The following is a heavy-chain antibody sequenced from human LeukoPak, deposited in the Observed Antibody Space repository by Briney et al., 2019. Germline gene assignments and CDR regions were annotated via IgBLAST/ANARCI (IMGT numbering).Heavy chain of an antibody. Sequence: GASVKVSCKASGYTFTGYYMHWVRQAPGQGPEWMGWINPDSGGTKYVQKFQGRVTMTRDTSITTAYMELSGLRSDDTAVYYCARDFTPELNLSYLRGNWFDPWGQGTLVTVSS. D-gene: IGHD1-26*01. CDR1: GYTFTGYY. CDR3: ARDFTPELNLSYLRGNWFDP. V-gene: IGHV1-2*02. J-gene: IGHJ5*02. CDR2: INPDSGGT.